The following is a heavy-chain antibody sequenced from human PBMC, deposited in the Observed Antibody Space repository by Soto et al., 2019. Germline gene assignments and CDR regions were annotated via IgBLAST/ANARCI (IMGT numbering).Heavy chain of an antibody. Sequence: ASVKVSRTASGYTFTSYGISWVRQAPGQGLEWMGWISAYNGNTNYAQKLQGRVTMTTDTSTSAAYMELRSLRSDDTAVYYCARHNLYDYIWGSYRYTDAFDIWGQGTMVTVSS. D-gene: IGHD3-16*02. V-gene: IGHV1-18*01. CDR3: ARHNLYDYIWGSYRYTDAFDI. CDR2: ISAYNGNT. J-gene: IGHJ3*02. CDR1: GYTFTSYG.